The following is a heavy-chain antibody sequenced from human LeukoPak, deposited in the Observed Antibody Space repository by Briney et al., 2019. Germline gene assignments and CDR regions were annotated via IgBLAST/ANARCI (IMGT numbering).Heavy chain of an antibody. CDR3: ANAHMIVVGLFDY. Sequence: PGGSLRLSCAASGFTFSSYAMSWVRQAPGKGLEWGSGISGSGGKTYYADSVKGRFTISRDNFKNTLYLQMNSLRAEDTAVYYCANAHMIVVGLFDYWGQGTLVTVSS. CDR2: ISGSGGKT. D-gene: IGHD3-22*01. V-gene: IGHV3-23*01. CDR1: GFTFSSYA. J-gene: IGHJ4*02.